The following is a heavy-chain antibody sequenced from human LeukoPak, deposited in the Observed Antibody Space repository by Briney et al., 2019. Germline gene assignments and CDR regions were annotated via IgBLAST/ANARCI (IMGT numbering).Heavy chain of an antibody. D-gene: IGHD1-26*01. Sequence: SETLSLTCAVSGYSINSGYYWGWIRQPPGKGLEWIGSIYHGGSTYYNPSLKSRVTISVDTSKNQFSLMLTSVTAADTAAYYCARGGGSGTYPYYYYYFMDVWGKGTTATVSS. V-gene: IGHV4-38-2*01. CDR3: ARGGGSGTYPYYYYYFMDV. CDR1: GYSINSGYY. CDR2: IYHGGST. J-gene: IGHJ6*03.